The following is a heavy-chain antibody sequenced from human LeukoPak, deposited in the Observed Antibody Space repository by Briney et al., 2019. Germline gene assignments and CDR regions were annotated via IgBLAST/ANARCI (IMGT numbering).Heavy chain of an antibody. CDR3: AKGSTYQPLLYPGPPFDY. Sequence: GGSLTLSCAASGFTFNSYSMSWVRQAPGKGLEWVSAISGSGGSTYYADSVKGRFTISRDNSKNTLYLQMNSRRAEDTAVYYCAKGSTYQPLLYPGPPFDYWGQGTLVTVSS. J-gene: IGHJ4*02. D-gene: IGHD2-2*02. CDR1: GFTFNSYS. CDR2: ISGSGGST. V-gene: IGHV3-23*01.